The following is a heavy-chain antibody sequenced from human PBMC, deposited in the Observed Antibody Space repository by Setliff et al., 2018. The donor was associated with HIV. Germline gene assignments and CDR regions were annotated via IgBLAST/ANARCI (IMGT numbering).Heavy chain of an antibody. J-gene: IGHJ5*02. CDR3: ARWYTTGRGWFDP. Sequence: SCTVSGGSINSGEYYWSWSRQHPGKGLEWIGYIYYTGDTYYNPPLKSRVTMSIDTSKNQFSLRLSSVTAADTAVYYCARWYTTGRGWFDPWGQGTLVTVSS. D-gene: IGHD6-25*01. CDR1: GGSINSGEYY. V-gene: IGHV4-31*03. CDR2: IYYTGDT.